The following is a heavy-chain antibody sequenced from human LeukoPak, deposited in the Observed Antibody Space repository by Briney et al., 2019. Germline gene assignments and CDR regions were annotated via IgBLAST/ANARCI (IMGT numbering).Heavy chain of an antibody. Sequence: GGSLRLSCAASGFTFSSYAMSWVRQAPGKGLEWVSAIDTNGGSTYYADSVKGRFTISRDNSRNTLYLQMNSLRAEDTAVYYCAKGQTYYDSSGYYLDYWGQGTLVTVSS. CDR2: IDTNGGST. J-gene: IGHJ4*02. V-gene: IGHV3-23*01. CDR3: AKGQTYYDSSGYYLDY. D-gene: IGHD3-22*01. CDR1: GFTFSSYA.